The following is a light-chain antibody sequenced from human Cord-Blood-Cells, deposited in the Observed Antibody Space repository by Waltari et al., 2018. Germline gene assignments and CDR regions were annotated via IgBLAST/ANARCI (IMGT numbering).Light chain of an antibody. CDR2: EVS. CDR1: SIDVAGYNY. Sequence: QSALPQPASVSGSPGQSITISCTGTSIDVAGYNYVPWYQQHPGKAPKLMIYEVSKRPSGVSNRFSGSKSGNTASLTISGRQAEDEADYYCGSYTSSSTWVFGGGTKLTVL. CDR3: GSYTSSSTWV. J-gene: IGLJ3*02. V-gene: IGLV2-14*01.